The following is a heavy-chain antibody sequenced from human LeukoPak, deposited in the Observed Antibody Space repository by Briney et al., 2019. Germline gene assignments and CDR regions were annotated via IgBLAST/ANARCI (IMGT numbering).Heavy chain of an antibody. CDR3: ARSGYYDSSGYPFYY. V-gene: IGHV1-69*04. CDR2: IIPIFGIA. J-gene: IGHJ4*02. Sequence: SVKVSCKASGGTFSSYAISWVRQAPGQGLEWMGRIIPIFGIANYAQKFQGRVTITADKSTSTAYMELSSLRSEDTAVYYCARSGYYDSSGYPFYYWGQGTLVTVSS. CDR1: GGTFSSYA. D-gene: IGHD3-22*01.